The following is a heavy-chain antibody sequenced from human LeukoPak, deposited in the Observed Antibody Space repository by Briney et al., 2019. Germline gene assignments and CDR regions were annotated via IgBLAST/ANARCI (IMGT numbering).Heavy chain of an antibody. Sequence: VAFISYDGSNKYNADSVKCRFTLSTDNSKNTLYLQMHSLSAQDTAVYYCATTVVARDAFDIWGQGTMVTVSS. CDR3: ATTVVARDAFDI. D-gene: IGHD2-15*01. V-gene: IGHV3-30*03. J-gene: IGHJ3*02. CDR2: ISYDGSNK.